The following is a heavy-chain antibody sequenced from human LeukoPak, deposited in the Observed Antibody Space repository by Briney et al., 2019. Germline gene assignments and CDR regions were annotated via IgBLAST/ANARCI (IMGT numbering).Heavy chain of an antibody. D-gene: IGHD3-10*01. CDR1: GGSISSYY. Sequence: SETLSPTCTVSGGSISSYYWSWIRQPPGKGLEWIGYIYYSGSTNYNPSLKSRVTISVDTSKNQFSLKLSSVTAADTAVYYCARSDGYGLVGIWGQGTMVTVSS. V-gene: IGHV4-59*12. CDR3: ARSDGYGLVGI. CDR2: IYYSGST. J-gene: IGHJ3*02.